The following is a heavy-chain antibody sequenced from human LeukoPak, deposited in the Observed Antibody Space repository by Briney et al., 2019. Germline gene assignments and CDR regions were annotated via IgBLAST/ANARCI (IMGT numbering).Heavy chain of an antibody. CDR3: ADDIAVAGAHDAFDI. CDR2: ISSSSSYI. Sequence: PGGSLRLSCAASGFTFSSYSMNWVRQAPGKGLEWVSSISSSSSYIYYADSVKGRFTISRDNSKNTLYLQMNSLRAEDTAVYYCADDIAVAGAHDAFDIWGQGTMVTVSS. V-gene: IGHV3-21*04. D-gene: IGHD6-19*01. CDR1: GFTFSSYS. J-gene: IGHJ3*02.